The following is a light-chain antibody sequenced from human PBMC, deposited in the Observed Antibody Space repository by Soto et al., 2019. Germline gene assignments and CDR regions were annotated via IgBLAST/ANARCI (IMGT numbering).Light chain of an antibody. Sequence: IQMTQSPSPLSASFGVSVTITCXASQSIDTWLAWYQQKPGKAPKVLIYKASTLKSGVPSRFSGSGSGTDFTLTISSLQPEDFATYFCQQLNSYPLTFGQRARLEI. CDR1: QSIDTW. J-gene: IGKJ5*01. CDR2: KAS. V-gene: IGKV1-5*03. CDR3: QQLNSYPLT.